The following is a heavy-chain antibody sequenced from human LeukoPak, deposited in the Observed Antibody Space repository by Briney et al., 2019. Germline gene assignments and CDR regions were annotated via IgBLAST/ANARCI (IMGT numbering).Heavy chain of an antibody. D-gene: IGHD3-10*01. J-gene: IGHJ6*03. CDR1: GFTFNSYA. CDR3: ARGGTNYYYMDV. Sequence: GGSLRLSCAASGFTFNSYAMSWVRQAAGKGLEGVSAISGRGDRTFYAGSVKGRLTSSRDNSKNTLYLQLNTVRAEDTALYYCARGGTNYYYMDVWGNGTTVTVSS. CDR2: ISGRGDRT. V-gene: IGHV3-23*01.